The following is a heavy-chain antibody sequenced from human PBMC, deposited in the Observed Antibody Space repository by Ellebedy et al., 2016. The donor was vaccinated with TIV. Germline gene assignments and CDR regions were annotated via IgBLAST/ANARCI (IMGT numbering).Heavy chain of an antibody. CDR1: GGSISSGGYY. D-gene: IGHD5-18*01. Sequence: SETLSLTXTVSGGSISSGGYYWSWIRQHPGKGLEWIGYIYYSGSTYYNPSLKSRVTISVDTSKNQFSLKLSSVTAADTAVYYCARATRIQLWWWGQGTLVTVSS. J-gene: IGHJ4*02. V-gene: IGHV4-31*03. CDR3: ARATRIQLWW. CDR2: IYYSGST.